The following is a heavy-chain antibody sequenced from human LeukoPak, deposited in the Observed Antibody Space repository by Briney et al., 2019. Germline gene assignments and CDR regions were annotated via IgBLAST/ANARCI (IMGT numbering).Heavy chain of an antibody. CDR1: GFTFGSYS. CDR3: ARGIWNDPYY. V-gene: IGHV3-48*01. CDR2: ISSGSSTI. J-gene: IGHJ4*02. Sequence: GGSLRVSCAAPGFTFGSYSMNCVRQAPGEGLEWLSYISSGSSTIYYADSVKGRFTISRDNAKNSLYLQMNSLRAEETAVYYCARGIWNDPYYWGQGTLVTVSS. D-gene: IGHD1-1*01.